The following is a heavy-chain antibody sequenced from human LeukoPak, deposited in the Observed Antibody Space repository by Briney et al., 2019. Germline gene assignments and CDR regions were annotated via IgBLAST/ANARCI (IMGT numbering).Heavy chain of an antibody. CDR1: GGSISSGGYS. D-gene: IGHD3-22*01. J-gene: IGHJ4*02. CDR2: IYHSGST. CDR3: ARGYYYDSSGYYDY. Sequence: SQTLSLTCAVSGGSISSGGYSWSWIRQPPGKGLEWIGYIYHSGSTYYNPSLKSRVTISVDRSKNQFSLKLSSVTAADTAAYYCARGYYYDSSGYYDYWGQGTLVTVSS. V-gene: IGHV4-30-2*01.